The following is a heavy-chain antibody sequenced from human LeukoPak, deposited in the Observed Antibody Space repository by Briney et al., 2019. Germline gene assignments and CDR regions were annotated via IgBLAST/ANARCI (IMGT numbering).Heavy chain of an antibody. J-gene: IGHJ3*02. D-gene: IGHD3-22*01. CDR1: GGSITSSY. Sequence: SETLSLTCTVSGGSITSSYWSWIRQSPGKGLEWIGYIHYTGSTNYNPSLKSRVTMLIDTSKNQFSLKLSSVTAADTAVYCCARDTSSVGAFDIWGQGTMVTVSS. V-gene: IGHV4-59*12. CDR2: IHYTGST. CDR3: ARDTSSVGAFDI.